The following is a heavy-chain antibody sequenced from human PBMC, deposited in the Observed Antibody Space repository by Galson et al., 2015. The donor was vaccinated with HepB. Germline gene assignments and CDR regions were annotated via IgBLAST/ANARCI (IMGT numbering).Heavy chain of an antibody. Sequence: SLRLSCAASGFTFSSYGMHWVRQAPGKGLEWVAVISYDGSNKYYADSVKGRFTISRDNSKNTLYLQMNSLRAEDTAVYYCAKDLGQWELCLHYWGQGTLVTVSS. CDR3: AKDLGQWELCLHY. CDR1: GFTFSSYG. CDR2: ISYDGSNK. D-gene: IGHD1-26*01. J-gene: IGHJ4*02. V-gene: IGHV3-30*18.